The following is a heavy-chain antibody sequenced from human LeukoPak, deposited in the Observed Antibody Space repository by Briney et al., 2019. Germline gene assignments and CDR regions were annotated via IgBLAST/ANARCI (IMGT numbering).Heavy chain of an antibody. CDR2: INPNSGGT. V-gene: IGHV1-2*02. Sequence: ASVKVSCKASGYTFTCYYMHWVRQAPGQGLEWMGWINPNSGGTNYAQKFQGRVTMTRDTSISTAYMELSRLRSDDTAVYYCARDKVALYYYDSRTSMVDYWGQGTLVTVSS. D-gene: IGHD3-22*01. J-gene: IGHJ4*02. CDR3: ARDKVALYYYDSRTSMVDY. CDR1: GYTFTCYY.